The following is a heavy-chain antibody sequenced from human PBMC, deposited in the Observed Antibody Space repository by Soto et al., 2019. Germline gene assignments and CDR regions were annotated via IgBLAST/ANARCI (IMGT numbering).Heavy chain of an antibody. CDR2: INAGSGNT. CDR1: GYSXSNHA. Sequence: GXSXKVSFRASGYSXSNHAIDLVRQAPGQSPEWMGWINAGSGNTKSSQKFQGRVTITRYTYASTAYVELSSIRSEDTAVYYCARGTLRYYAIDVWGQGTTGTVSS. CDR3: ARGTLRYYAIDV. V-gene: IGHV1-3*01. D-gene: IGHD3-16*01. J-gene: IGHJ6*02.